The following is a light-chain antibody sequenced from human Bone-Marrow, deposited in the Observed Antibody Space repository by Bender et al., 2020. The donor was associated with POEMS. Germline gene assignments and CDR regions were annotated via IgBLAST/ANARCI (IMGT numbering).Light chain of an antibody. Sequence: SYVLTQPPSMSVAPGQTATITCGGDNIGRKAVHWYQERPGQAPVLVIYDDTERPSGIPGRFSGSNSGNTATLTISGTQAVDEADYCCQAWDSSTAVFGGGTQLTVL. CDR2: DDT. J-gene: IGLJ3*02. V-gene: IGLV3-21*02. CDR1: NIGRKA. CDR3: QAWDSSTAV.